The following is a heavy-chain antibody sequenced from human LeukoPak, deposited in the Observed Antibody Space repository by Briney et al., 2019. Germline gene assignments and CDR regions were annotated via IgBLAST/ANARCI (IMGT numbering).Heavy chain of an antibody. CDR3: ARDLMITFGGVIVSEHWFDP. D-gene: IGHD3-16*02. CDR1: GYTFTGYY. CDR2: INPNSGGT. J-gene: IGHJ5*02. V-gene: IGHV1-2*02. Sequence: ASVKVSCKPSGYTFTGYYMHWVRQAPGQGLEWMGWINPNSGGTNYAQKFQGRVTMTRDTSISTAYMELSRLRSDDTAVYYCARDLMITFGGVIVSEHWFDPWGQGTLVTVSS.